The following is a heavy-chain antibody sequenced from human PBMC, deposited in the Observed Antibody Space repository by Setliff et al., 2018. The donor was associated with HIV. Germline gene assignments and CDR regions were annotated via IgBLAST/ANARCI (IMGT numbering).Heavy chain of an antibody. J-gene: IGHJ3*02. D-gene: IGHD3-22*01. CDR3: AREQDYYDSSGYSRSRAFDI. V-gene: IGHV4-61*08. Sequence: KTSETLSLTCTVSGGSISSGGYYWSWIRQHPGKGLEWIGYIYYSGGTNYNPSLKSRVTMSVDTSKNQFSLNLSSVTAADTAVYYCAREQDYYDSSGYSRSRAFDIWGQGTMVTVSS. CDR2: IYYSGGT. CDR1: GGSISSGGYY.